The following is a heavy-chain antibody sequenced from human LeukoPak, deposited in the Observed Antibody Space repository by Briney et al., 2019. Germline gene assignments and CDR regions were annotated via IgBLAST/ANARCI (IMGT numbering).Heavy chain of an antibody. V-gene: IGHV3-48*01. J-gene: IGHJ5*02. Sequence: GGSLRLSCAASGFTFSSYSMNWVRQAPGKGLEWVSYISPSCTSIYYADSLKGRFTVSRDNAKNSLYLQMNSLRAEDTAIYYCARDAASGNNWFDPWGQGTLVTVSS. CDR1: GFTFSSYS. D-gene: IGHD3-3*01. CDR3: ARDAASGNNWFDP. CDR2: ISPSCTSI.